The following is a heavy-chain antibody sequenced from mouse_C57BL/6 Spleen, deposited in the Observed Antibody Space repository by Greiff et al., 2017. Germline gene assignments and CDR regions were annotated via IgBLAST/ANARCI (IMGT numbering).Heavy chain of an antibody. CDR1: GYTFTSYW. Sequence: VLLQQPGAGLVLPGASVRLSCTASGYTFTSYWMHWVRQRPGQGLEWIGVIGPSASCSNYDHKFTGKCPLTVDKSSSTAYMQLSSLTSEDSAVYYCARGGPYSKYDVWGTGTTVTVSS. CDR3: ARGGPYSKYDV. CDR2: IGPSASCS. J-gene: IGHJ1*03. V-gene: IGHV1-69*01. D-gene: IGHD2-5*01.